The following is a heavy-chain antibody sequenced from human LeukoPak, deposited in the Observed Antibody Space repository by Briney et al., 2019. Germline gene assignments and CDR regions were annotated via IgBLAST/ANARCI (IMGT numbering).Heavy chain of an antibody. V-gene: IGHV4-30-2*01. D-gene: IGHD1-1*01. CDR1: GGSISSGGYY. Sequence: SETLSLTCTVSGGSISSGGYYWSWIRQPPGKGLEWIGYIYHSGSTYYNPSLKSRVTISVDRSKNQFSLKLSSVTAADTAVYYCARDRGTGTWEYWGQGTLVTVSS. CDR3: ARDRGTGTWEY. CDR2: IYHSGST. J-gene: IGHJ4*02.